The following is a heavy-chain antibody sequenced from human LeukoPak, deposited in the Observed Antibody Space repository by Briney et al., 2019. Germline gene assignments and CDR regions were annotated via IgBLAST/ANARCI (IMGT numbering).Heavy chain of an antibody. J-gene: IGHJ4*02. CDR2: ISRGGSTI. V-gene: IGHV3-11*01. CDR3: ARELTGSRWQFDY. CDR1: GFTFSDYY. D-gene: IGHD6-13*01. Sequence: GGSLRLSCAASGFTFSDYYMSWVRQAPGKGLEWVSYISRGGSTIYYADSVKGRFTIYRDNAANSVYLQLNSLRAEDTAVYYCARELTGSRWQFDYWGQGTLVTVSS.